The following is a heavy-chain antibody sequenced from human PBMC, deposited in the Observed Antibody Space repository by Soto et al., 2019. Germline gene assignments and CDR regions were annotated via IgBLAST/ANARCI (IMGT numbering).Heavy chain of an antibody. Sequence: QEQLVQSGAEVKKPGASVKVSCKTSGYTFTDYDINWVRQATGQGLEWSGWMNPNSGETGYAQKFQGRVNMTRSASLSTAYLELSSLRSEDTAVYYCARVAVAARPRWYNWFDPWGQGTLVTVSS. D-gene: IGHD2-15*01. CDR3: ARVAVAARPRWYNWFDP. CDR1: GYTFTDYD. J-gene: IGHJ5*02. CDR2: MNPNSGET. V-gene: IGHV1-8*01.